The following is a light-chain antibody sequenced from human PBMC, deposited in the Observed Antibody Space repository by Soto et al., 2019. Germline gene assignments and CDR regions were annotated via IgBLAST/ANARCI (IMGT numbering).Light chain of an antibody. CDR2: GAS. V-gene: IGKV3-15*01. CDR3: QQYNNWPRT. Sequence: EVVLTQSPSTLSLSPGERATLSCRASQSVSSSYLAWYQQKPGQAPRLLIYGASTGATGIPARFSGSGSGTEFTLTISSLQSEDFAVYYCQQYNNWPRTFGQGTKVDIK. J-gene: IGKJ1*01. CDR1: QSVSSSY.